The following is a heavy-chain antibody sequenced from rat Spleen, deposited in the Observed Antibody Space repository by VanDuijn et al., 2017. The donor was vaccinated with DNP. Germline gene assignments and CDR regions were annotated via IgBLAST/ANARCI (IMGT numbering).Heavy chain of an antibody. Sequence: QVQLKESGPGLVQPSQTLSLTCTVSGFSLTSYGVAWVRQPPGKGLEWIAAISSGGDTHYNSVLKSRLSISRDTSESQVFLKVNSQQTDDTAIYFCSKDSDGYNFDYWGQGVMVTVSS. CDR1: GFSLTSYG. D-gene: IGHD1-4*01. J-gene: IGHJ2*01. V-gene: IGHV2S12*01. CDR3: SKDSDGYNFDY. CDR2: ISSGGDT.